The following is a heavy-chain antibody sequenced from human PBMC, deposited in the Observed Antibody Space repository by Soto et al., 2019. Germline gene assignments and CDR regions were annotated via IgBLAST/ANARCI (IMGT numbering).Heavy chain of an antibody. V-gene: IGHV3-33*01. D-gene: IGHD3-3*01. CDR3: ARWSYLDY. CDR2: IWYDGSNK. CDR1: GFTFSSYG. J-gene: IGHJ4*02. Sequence: GGSLRLSCAASGFTFSSYGMHWVRQAPGKGLEWVAVIWYDGSNKYYADSVKGRFTISRDTSQNTLYLQMNSLRADDTAIYYCARWSYLDYWGQGTRVTVSS.